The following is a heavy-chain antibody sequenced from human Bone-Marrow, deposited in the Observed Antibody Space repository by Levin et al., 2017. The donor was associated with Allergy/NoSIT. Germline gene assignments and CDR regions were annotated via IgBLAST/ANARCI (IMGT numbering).Heavy chain of an antibody. D-gene: IGHD2-21*01. CDR2: IDPSDSYT. Sequence: NPGGSLRLSCQASGNSVRSFWINWVRQMPGKGLEWMGKIDPSDSYTIYNPSFQGHVIMSADRSTNTVYLQWTSLRASDTAIYYCAGEIITSCGGGSCHTSDFWGLGTLVAVSS. CDR1: GNSVRSFW. V-gene: IGHV5-10-1*01. CDR3: AGEIITSCGGGSCHTSDF. J-gene: IGHJ4*02.